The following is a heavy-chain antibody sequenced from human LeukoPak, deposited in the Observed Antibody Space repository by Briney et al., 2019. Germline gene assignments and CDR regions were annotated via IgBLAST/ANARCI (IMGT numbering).Heavy chain of an antibody. CDR3: ATRDCSGGSCYGAYYYYMDV. CDR2: FHPEDGET. CDR1: GYTRTELS. J-gene: IGHJ6*03. V-gene: IGHV1-24*01. Sequence: ASVKVSCKVSGYTRTELSMYWVRQAPGKGLEWMGGFHPEDGETIYAQKFQGRVTMTEDTSTDTAYMELSSLRPEDTAVYYCATRDCSGGSCYGAYYYYMDVWGKGTTVTISS. D-gene: IGHD2-15*01.